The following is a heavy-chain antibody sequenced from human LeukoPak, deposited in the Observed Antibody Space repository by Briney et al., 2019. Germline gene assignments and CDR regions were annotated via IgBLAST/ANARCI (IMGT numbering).Heavy chain of an antibody. D-gene: IGHD3-22*01. Sequence: GESLQISCKGAGYIITSYWIGWVRQLPGEGLEGMGIIYPGGCDTRYSPSFQGRVTISADKSISTAYLQWSSLKASDSAMYYCARQDSSGYYSLPSYWGQGNLVTVSS. V-gene: IGHV5-51*01. CDR3: ARQDSSGYYSLPSY. CDR2: IYPGGCDT. CDR1: GYIITSYW. J-gene: IGHJ4*02.